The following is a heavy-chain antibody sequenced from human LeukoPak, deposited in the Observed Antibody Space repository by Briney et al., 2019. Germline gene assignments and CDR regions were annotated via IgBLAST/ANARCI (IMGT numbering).Heavy chain of an antibody. CDR1: GFTFSSYW. D-gene: IGHD4-17*01. CDR3: AREMAYGVGLVENRQYYMDV. J-gene: IGHJ6*03. Sequence: QSGGSLRLSCAASGFTFSSYWMSWVRQAPGKGLEWVANIKQHGSEKYYVDSVKGRFTISRDNAKNSLYLQMNSLRAEDTAVYYCAREMAYGVGLVENRQYYMDVWGKGTTVTISS. CDR2: IKQHGSEK. V-gene: IGHV3-7*01.